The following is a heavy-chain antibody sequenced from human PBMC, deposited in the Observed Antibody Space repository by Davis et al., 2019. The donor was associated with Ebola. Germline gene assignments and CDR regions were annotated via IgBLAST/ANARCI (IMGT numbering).Heavy chain of an antibody. V-gene: IGHV1-8*01. D-gene: IGHD3-10*01. CDR3: ARGREFLTMVRGPFPMGY. Sequence: ASVKVSCKASGYTFTSYDINWVRQATGQGLEWMGWMNPNSGNTGYAQKFQGRVTMTRNTSISTAYMELSSLRSEDTAVYYCARGREFLTMVRGPFPMGYWGQGTLVTVSS. J-gene: IGHJ4*02. CDR1: GYTFTSYD. CDR2: MNPNSGNT.